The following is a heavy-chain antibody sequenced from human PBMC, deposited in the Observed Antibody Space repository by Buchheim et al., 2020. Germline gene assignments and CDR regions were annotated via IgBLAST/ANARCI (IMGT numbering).Heavy chain of an antibody. Sequence: EVQLVESGGGVVQPGRSLRLSCEASGFTFKNSWMNWVRQAPGKGLEWVANVDEDGGGKYYVDSVKGRFTISRDNVKNSLYLQMDSLRAEDTAMYYCVRAISTSGAYWGQGT. J-gene: IGHJ4*02. CDR1: GFTFKNSW. CDR3: VRAISTSGAY. CDR2: VDEDGGGK. D-gene: IGHD3-10*01. V-gene: IGHV3-7*04.